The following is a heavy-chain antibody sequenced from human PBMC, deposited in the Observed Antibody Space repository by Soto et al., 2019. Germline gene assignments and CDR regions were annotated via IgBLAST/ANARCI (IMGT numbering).Heavy chain of an antibody. V-gene: IGHV3-23*01. CDR2: ITGSGDST. CDR3: AQYRMVYAIDYFDN. D-gene: IGHD2-8*01. Sequence: GGSLRLSCAASGFTFGSYAMSWVRQAPGKGLEWVSGITGSGDSTYYADSVKGRFTISRDNSKNTLYLQMNSLRAEDTAVYFCAQYRMVYAIDYFDNWGQGTLVTVSS. J-gene: IGHJ4*02. CDR1: GFTFGSYA.